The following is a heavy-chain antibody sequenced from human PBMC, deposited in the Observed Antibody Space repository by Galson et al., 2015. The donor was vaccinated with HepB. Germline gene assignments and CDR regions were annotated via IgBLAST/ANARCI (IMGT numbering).Heavy chain of an antibody. J-gene: IGHJ4*02. D-gene: IGHD5-12*01. CDR1: GFTFSSYA. CDR3: ARDQGQDSGYGLDY. Sequence: SLRLSCAASGFTFSSYAMHWVRQAPGKGLEWVAVISYDRSNKYYADSVKGRFTISRDNSKNTLYLQMNSLRAEDTAVYYCARDQGQDSGYGLDYWGQGTLVTVSS. CDR2: ISYDRSNK. V-gene: IGHV3-30-3*01.